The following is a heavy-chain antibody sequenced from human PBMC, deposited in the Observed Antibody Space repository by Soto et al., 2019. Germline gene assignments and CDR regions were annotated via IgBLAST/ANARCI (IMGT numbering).Heavy chain of an antibody. CDR3: AKDPLPYYYGSGSNNWFDP. D-gene: IGHD3-10*01. V-gene: IGHV3-23*01. J-gene: IGHJ5*02. CDR2: ISGSGGST. Sequence: GGSLRLSCAASGFTFSSYAMSFFRHAPLNGLEWVSAISGSGGSTYYADSVKGRFTISRDNSKNTLYLQMNSLRAEDTAVYYCAKDPLPYYYGSGSNNWFDPWGQGTLVTVSS. CDR1: GFTFSSYA.